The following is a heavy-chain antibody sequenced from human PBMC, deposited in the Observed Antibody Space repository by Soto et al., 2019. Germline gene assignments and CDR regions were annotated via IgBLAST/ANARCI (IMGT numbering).Heavy chain of an antibody. Sequence: EVQLVESGGGLVQPGGSLRLSCATSGFILGDCAMNWVRQAPGKGLEWVSYISSSSSVIDYADSVKGRFTVSRDNARNSLYLHMNSRRAKDTAVYYCARDLSRGSNWYYYMDVWGKGTTVTASS. CDR1: GFILGDCA. CDR2: ISSSSSVI. V-gene: IGHV3-48*01. CDR3: ARDLSRGSNWYYYMDV. J-gene: IGHJ6*03. D-gene: IGHD7-27*01.